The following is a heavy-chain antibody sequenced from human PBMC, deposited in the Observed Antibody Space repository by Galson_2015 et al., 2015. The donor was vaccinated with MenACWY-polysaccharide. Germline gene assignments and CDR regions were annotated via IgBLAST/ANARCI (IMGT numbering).Heavy chain of an antibody. D-gene: IGHD2-2*02. CDR2: ISGSGGST. J-gene: IGHJ4*02. CDR3: AKANGVVVPAAIEY. CDR1: GFTFSSYA. Sequence: SLRLSCAASGFTFSSYAMSWVRQAPGKGLEWVSAISGSGGSTYYADSVKSRFTISRDNSKNTLYLQMNSLRAEDTAVYYCAKANGVVVPAAIEYWGQGTLVTVSS. V-gene: IGHV3-23*01.